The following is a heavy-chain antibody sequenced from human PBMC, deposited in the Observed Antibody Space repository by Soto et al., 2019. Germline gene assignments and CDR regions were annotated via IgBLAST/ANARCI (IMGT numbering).Heavy chain of an antibody. Sequence: QVQLQESGPRLVEASQTLSLTCTVSNASITSSGYYWSWVRQPPGKRLAWIGYIYHSGSTFYSPSLQRRLTMSVDTTKNQFSLTLRSVTAADTAVYHGARMSGTYYVPDYWGQGTLVTVSS. CDR2: IYHSGST. J-gene: IGHJ4*02. V-gene: IGHV4-31*03. CDR1: NASITSSGYY. D-gene: IGHD1-26*01. CDR3: ARMSGTYYVPDY.